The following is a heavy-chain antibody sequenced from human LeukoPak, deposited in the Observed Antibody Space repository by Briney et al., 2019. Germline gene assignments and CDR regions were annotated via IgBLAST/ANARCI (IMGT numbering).Heavy chain of an antibody. CDR2: ISAYNGNT. V-gene: IGHV1-18*01. Sequence: ASVKVSCKASGGTFSSYAISWVRQAPGQGLEWMGWISAYNGNTNYAQKLQGRVTMTTDTSTSTAYMELRSLRSDDTAVYYCARNFPVWEFDYWGQGTLVTVSS. CDR3: ARNFPVWEFDY. CDR1: GGTFSSYA. D-gene: IGHD1-26*01. J-gene: IGHJ4*02.